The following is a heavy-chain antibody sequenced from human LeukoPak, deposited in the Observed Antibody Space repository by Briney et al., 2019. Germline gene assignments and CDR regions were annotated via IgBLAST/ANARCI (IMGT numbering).Heavy chain of an antibody. CDR2: IYYSGST. J-gene: IGHJ4*02. CDR3: ARDASIAAAGFDY. CDR1: SGSITNYY. D-gene: IGHD6-13*01. Sequence: SETLSLTCTVSSGSITNYYWSWIRQPPGKGLEWIGFIYYSGSTNYNPSLKSRVTISVDTSKNQFSLKLSSVTAADTAVYYCARDASIAAAGFDYWGQGTLVTVSS. V-gene: IGHV4-59*01.